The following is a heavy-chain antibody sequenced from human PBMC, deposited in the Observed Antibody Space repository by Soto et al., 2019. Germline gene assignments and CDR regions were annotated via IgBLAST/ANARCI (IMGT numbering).Heavy chain of an antibody. CDR1: GFTFKSYG. CDR2: VWYDGTNK. Sequence: QVQLVESGGGVVQPGRSLRLSCEASGFTFKSYGMHWVRQAPGKGLEGVAVVWYDGTNKKYADSVKGRFNIYRDNSKNTLYLQMGSLRAEDTGIYYCARGGHSSSWYRLEAYFFDYWGQGSLVTVSS. CDR3: ARGGHSSSWYRLEAYFFDY. V-gene: IGHV3-33*01. D-gene: IGHD6-13*01. J-gene: IGHJ4*02.